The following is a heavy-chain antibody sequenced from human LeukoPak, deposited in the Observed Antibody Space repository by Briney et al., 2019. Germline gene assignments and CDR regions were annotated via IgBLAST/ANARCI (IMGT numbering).Heavy chain of an antibody. CDR3: ARHGSLLLFWSGSYREAFDI. J-gene: IGHJ3*02. CDR1: GGSISSSSYY. Sequence: SETLSLTCTVSGGSISSSSYYWGWIRQPPGKGLEWIGEINHSGSTNYNPSLKSRVTISVDTSKNQFSLKLSSVTAADTAVYYCARHGSLLLFWSGSYREAFDIWGQGTMVTVSS. V-gene: IGHV4-39*01. D-gene: IGHD3-3*01. CDR2: INHSGST.